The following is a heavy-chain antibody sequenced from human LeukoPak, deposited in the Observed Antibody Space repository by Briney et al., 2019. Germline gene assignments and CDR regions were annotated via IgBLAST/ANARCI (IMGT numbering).Heavy chain of an antibody. Sequence: RTSKTLSLTCTVSGGSISSSSYYWGWIRQPPGKGLEWIGSIYYSGSTYYNPSLKSRVTISVDTSKNQFSLKLSSVTAADTAVYYCARGIQKPPGDYWGQGTLVTVSS. D-gene: IGHD5-18*01. CDR1: GGSISSSSYY. CDR3: ARGIQKPPGDY. V-gene: IGHV4-39*01. CDR2: IYYSGST. J-gene: IGHJ4*02.